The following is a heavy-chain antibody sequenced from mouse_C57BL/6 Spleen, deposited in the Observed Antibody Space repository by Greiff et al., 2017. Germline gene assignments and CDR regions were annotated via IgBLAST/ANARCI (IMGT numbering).Heavy chain of an antibody. CDR1: GYSFTDYN. V-gene: IGHV1-39*01. CDR2: INPNYGTT. J-gene: IGHJ4*01. D-gene: IGHD4-1*01. Sequence: EVQLQQSGPELVKPGASVKLSCKASGYSFTDYNMNWVKQSNGKSLEWIGVINPNYGTTSYNKKFKGKATLTVDKSSSTAYMQLNSLTSEDSAVYYCARGKNWDYAMDYWGQGTSVSVAS. CDR3: ARGKNWDYAMDY.